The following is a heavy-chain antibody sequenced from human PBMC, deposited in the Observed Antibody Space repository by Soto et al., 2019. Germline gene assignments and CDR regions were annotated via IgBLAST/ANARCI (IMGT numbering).Heavy chain of an antibody. CDR3: AGYNWNYYFDP. CDR2: IYHSGST. Sequence: SETLSLTCTVSGGSVRDGSYYWAWLRQPPGKGLEWIGHIYHSGSTISNPSLKSRVTISIDTSKSQFSLNLNSMTAADTAVYYCAGYNWNYYFDPWGQGTLVTVSS. V-gene: IGHV4-61*01. D-gene: IGHD1-7*01. J-gene: IGHJ5*02. CDR1: GGSVRDGSYY.